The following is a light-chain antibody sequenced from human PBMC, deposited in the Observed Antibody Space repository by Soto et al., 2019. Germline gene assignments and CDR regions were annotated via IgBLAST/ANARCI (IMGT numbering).Light chain of an antibody. Sequence: QAVVTQPPSASGTPGQRVTISCSGSSSNIGRNTVNWYQQLPGTAPKLLIYNNNQRPSGVPDRFSGSKSGTSASLAISGLQSEDEADYYCAAWDDSLNGVVFGGGTQLTV. J-gene: IGLJ2*01. V-gene: IGLV1-44*01. CDR2: NNN. CDR1: SSNIGRNT. CDR3: AAWDDSLNGVV.